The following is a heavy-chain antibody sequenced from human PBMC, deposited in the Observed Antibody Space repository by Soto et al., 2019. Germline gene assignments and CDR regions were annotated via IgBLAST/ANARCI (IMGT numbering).Heavy chain of an antibody. CDR3: AQDRGWGVVSPSHDY. CDR1: GFTFRNFV. V-gene: IGHV3-23*01. Sequence: EVQLLESGGSMVQPGGSMRVSCAASGFTFRNFVMSWVRQAPGKGLEWVSAIRGTGGETFYADSVKGRFTISRDNSKNTLYLQMNSLRDEDTALYFCAQDRGWGVVSPSHDYWGQGTLVTVSS. D-gene: IGHD2-21*01. CDR2: IRGTGGET. J-gene: IGHJ4*02.